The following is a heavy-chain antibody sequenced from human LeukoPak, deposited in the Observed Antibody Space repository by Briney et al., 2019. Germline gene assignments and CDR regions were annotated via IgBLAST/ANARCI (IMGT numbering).Heavy chain of an antibody. V-gene: IGHV3-74*01. CDR1: RFTFSSYW. CDR3: ARGDYLIRLGY. J-gene: IGHJ4*02. Sequence: GGSLRLSCAASRFTFSSYWMHWVRQAPGKGLVWVSRINSDGSSTSYADSVKGRFTISRDNAKNTLYLQMNSLRAEDTAVYYCARGDYLIRLGYWGQGTLVTVSS. CDR2: INSDGSST. D-gene: IGHD4-17*01.